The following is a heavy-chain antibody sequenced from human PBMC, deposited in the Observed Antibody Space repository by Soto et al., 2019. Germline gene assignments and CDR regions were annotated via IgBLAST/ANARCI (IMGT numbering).Heavy chain of an antibody. J-gene: IGHJ4*02. CDR2: IIPTFGTA. D-gene: IGHD6-13*01. V-gene: IGHV1-69*13. CDR1: GGTFSSYA. CDR3: ARHPQVPYFQQGLDY. Sequence: SVKVSCKASGGTFSSYAISWVRQAPGQGLEWMGGIIPTFGTANYAQKFQGRVTITADESTSTAYMELSSLRSEDTAVYYCARHPQVPYFQQGLDYWGQGTLVTVSS.